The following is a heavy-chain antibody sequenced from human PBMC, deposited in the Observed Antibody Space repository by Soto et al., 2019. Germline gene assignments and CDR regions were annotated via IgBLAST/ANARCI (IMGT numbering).Heavy chain of an antibody. J-gene: IGHJ4*02. D-gene: IGHD6-19*01. CDR2: LIPIFGTA. CDR3: ASYSIAVAGTPTTFDY. V-gene: IGHV1-69*01. Sequence: QVQLVQSGAEVKKPGSSVKVSCKASGGTFSSYAISWVRQAPGQGLEWMGGLIPIFGTANYAQKFQGRVTITADESTSTAYMELSSLSYEDTAVYYCASYSIAVAGTPTTFDYWGQGTLVTVSS. CDR1: GGTFSSYA.